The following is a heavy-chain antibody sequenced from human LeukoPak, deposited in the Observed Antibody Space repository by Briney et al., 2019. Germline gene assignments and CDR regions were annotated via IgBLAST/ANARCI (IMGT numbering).Heavy chain of an antibody. J-gene: IGHJ4*02. V-gene: IGHV1-24*01. D-gene: IGHD3-22*01. CDR1: GYTLTALS. CDR3: ATVRYYDTPGDSDYFDY. CDR2: FDPDTVET. Sequence: ASVKVSCRVSGYTLTALSMHWVRQAPGRGLEWMGGFDPDTVETIYAQKFQGRVTMTEDTSTDTAYMDLSSLRSEDTAVYYCATVRYYDTPGDSDYFDYWGQGTLVTVSS.